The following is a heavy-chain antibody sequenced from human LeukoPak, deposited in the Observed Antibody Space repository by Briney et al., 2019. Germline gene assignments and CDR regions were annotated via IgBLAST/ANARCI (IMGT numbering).Heavy chain of an antibody. V-gene: IGHV4-59*08. Sequence: SKTLSLTCTVSSGSISSYYWSWIRQPPGKGLQWIGYIYYSGSTNYNPSLKSRVTISVDTSKNQFSLKLSSVTAADTAVYYCARGAPLGSLYSGSYRLGSHWFDPWGQGTLVTVSS. D-gene: IGHD1-26*01. J-gene: IGHJ5*02. CDR2: IYYSGST. CDR3: ARGAPLGSLYSGSYRLGSHWFDP. CDR1: SGSISSYY.